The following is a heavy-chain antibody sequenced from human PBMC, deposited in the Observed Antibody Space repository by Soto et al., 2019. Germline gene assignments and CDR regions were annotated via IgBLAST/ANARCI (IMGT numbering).Heavy chain of an antibody. CDR1: GFTVSGNY. V-gene: IGHV3-53*01. D-gene: IGHD5-12*01. Sequence: GGSLRLSCAASGFTVSGNYMSWVRQAPGKGLEWVSVIYNGGGTYYADSVKGRFTISRDNSKNTLYLQVNSLRAEDTAVYYCASTRGSPYDYWGQGTLVTVSS. CDR2: IYNGGGT. CDR3: ASTRGSPYDY. J-gene: IGHJ4*02.